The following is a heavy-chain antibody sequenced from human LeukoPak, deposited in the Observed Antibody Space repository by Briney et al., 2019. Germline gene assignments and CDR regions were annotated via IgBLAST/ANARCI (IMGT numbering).Heavy chain of an antibody. J-gene: IGHJ4*02. V-gene: IGHV3-30*18. CDR2: ISYDGSNK. Sequence: PRRSLRLSCAASGFTFSSYGMHWVRQAPGKGLEWVAVISYDGSNKYYADSVKGRFTISRDNSKNTLYLQMNSLRAEDTAVYYCAKCKQWLVSCPLDYWGQGTLVTVSS. CDR3: AKCKQWLVSCPLDY. D-gene: IGHD6-19*01. CDR1: GFTFSSYG.